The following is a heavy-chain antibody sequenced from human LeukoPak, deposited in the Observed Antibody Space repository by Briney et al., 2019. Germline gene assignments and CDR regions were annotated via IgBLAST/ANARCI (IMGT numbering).Heavy chain of an antibody. J-gene: IGHJ6*02. CDR2: ISVYNGNT. V-gene: IGHV1-18*01. Sequence: ASVMVSCKASGYVFYNFGINWVRQAPGQGLEWMGRISVYNGNTNYAQNFQDRVTMTADTSTDTAYMELRSLTSDDTAVYYCARGHDSVVRVAARYYGMDVWGQGTAVTVSS. D-gene: IGHD2-15*01. CDR1: GYVFYNFG. CDR3: ARGHDSVVRVAARYYGMDV.